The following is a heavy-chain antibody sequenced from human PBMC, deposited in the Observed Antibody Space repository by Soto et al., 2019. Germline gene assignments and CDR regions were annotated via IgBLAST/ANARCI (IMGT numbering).Heavy chain of an antibody. CDR1: GGSFSGYY. V-gene: IGHV4-34*01. J-gene: IGHJ4*02. CDR3: ARGSWGYFDS. CDR2: INHSGST. D-gene: IGHD3-16*01. Sequence: SETLSLTCAVYGGSFSGYYWSWIRQPPGKGLEWIGEINHSGSTNYNPSLKSRVTISVDTSKNQFSLKLNSVTAADTATYFCARGSWGYFDSWGQGSPVTVSS.